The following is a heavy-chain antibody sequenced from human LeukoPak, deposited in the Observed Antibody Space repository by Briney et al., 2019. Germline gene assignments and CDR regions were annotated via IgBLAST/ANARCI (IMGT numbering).Heavy chain of an antibody. CDR2: IYLGDSDT. CDR1: GYSFTSYW. Sequence: KSGESLKIPWKGSGYSFTSYWIGWVRQMPGKGLEGMGIIYLGDSDTRYSPSFQGQVTTSADKSISTTYLQWSSLKASDTAMYYCARVMVRGVIPDYWGQGTLVTVSS. CDR3: ARVMVRGVIPDY. V-gene: IGHV5-51*01. D-gene: IGHD3-10*01. J-gene: IGHJ4*02.